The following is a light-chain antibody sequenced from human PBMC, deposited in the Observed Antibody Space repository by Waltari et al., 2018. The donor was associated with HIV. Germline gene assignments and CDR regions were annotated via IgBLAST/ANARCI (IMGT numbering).Light chain of an antibody. V-gene: IGLV2-14*01. Sequence: QSALTQPASVSGSPGQSITIPCTGTSSHIGSYHRVSWYQQHPGKAPKLMIYDVSNRPSGVSDRFSGSKSGNTASLTISGLQAEDEAHYYCSSYTTSSTFFGGGTKLTVL. CDR3: SSYTTSSTF. J-gene: IGLJ2*01. CDR2: DVS. CDR1: SSHIGSYHR.